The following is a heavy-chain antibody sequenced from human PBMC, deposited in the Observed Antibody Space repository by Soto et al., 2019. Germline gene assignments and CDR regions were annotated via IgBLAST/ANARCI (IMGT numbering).Heavy chain of an antibody. D-gene: IGHD4-17*01. Sequence: PGGSLRLSCAAAGFTFSNYAMSWVRQAPGKGLEWVSAIGGGAASTYYADSVKGRFTISRDNSKNTLYLQVNSLKAEDTAVYYCVKYLTTVTQPSHFDSWGQGTLVTVSS. V-gene: IGHV3-23*01. CDR3: VKYLTTVTQPSHFDS. J-gene: IGHJ4*02. CDR1: GFTFSNYA. CDR2: IGGGAAST.